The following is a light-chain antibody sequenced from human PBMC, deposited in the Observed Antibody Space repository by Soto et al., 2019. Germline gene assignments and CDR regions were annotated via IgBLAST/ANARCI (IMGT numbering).Light chain of an antibody. CDR1: NSDVGSYDY. Sequence: QSALTQPASVSGSPGQSITISCTGTNSDVGSYDYVSWYQQHPGKVPKLIIYDVTYRPSGVSYRFSGSESGNTASLTISGLQAEDEADYYCCSYTTSSTWVFGGGTKLTVL. V-gene: IGLV2-14*01. CDR2: DVT. CDR3: CSYTTSSTWV. J-gene: IGLJ3*02.